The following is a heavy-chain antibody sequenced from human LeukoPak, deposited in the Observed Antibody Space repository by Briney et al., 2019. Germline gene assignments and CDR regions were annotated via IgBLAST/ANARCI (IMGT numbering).Heavy chain of an antibody. Sequence: ASVKVSCKASGYTFTGYYMHWVRQAPGQGLEWMGWINPNSGGTNYAQKFQGRVTMTRDTSISTAYMELSRLRSEDTAVYYCARGAGYYYDSSGYIRNNWFDPWGQGTLVTVSS. CDR2: INPNSGGT. D-gene: IGHD3-22*01. CDR3: ARGAGYYYDSSGYIRNNWFDP. J-gene: IGHJ5*02. CDR1: GYTFTGYY. V-gene: IGHV1-2*02.